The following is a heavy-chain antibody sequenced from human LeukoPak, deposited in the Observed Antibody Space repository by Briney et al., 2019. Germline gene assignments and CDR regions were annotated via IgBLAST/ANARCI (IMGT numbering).Heavy chain of an antibody. CDR1: GYSFVGYY. V-gene: IGHV1-46*01. Sequence: ASVKVSCKTSGYSFVGYYIHWVRQAPGQGLEWMGRTSPTGETTTYAQRFQGRVTMSSDTSTTTVFMELSSLTSDDTAVYYGARDISCTYGVCWHLDHWGPGTLVTVSP. CDR2: TSPTGETT. J-gene: IGHJ2*01. CDR3: ARDISCTYGVCWHLDH. D-gene: IGHD2-8*01.